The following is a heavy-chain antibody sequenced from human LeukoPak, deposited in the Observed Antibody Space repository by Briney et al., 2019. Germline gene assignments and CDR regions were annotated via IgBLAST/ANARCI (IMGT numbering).Heavy chain of an antibody. Sequence: GGSLRLSCAASGFSLATYGTHWLRQAPGKGLEWVAVIWYDGSKKFYGDSVKGRFTVSRDTSENTMYLQMNTLRAEDTAVYYCARDGGSGIDYWGQGTLVTVYS. CDR2: IWYDGSKK. CDR1: GFSLATYG. J-gene: IGHJ4*02. V-gene: IGHV3-33*01. D-gene: IGHD3-10*01. CDR3: ARDGGSGIDY.